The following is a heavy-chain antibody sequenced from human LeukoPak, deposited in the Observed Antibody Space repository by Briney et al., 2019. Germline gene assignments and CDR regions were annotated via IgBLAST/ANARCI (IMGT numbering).Heavy chain of an antibody. CDR2: IYSGGRT. V-gene: IGHV3-53*01. J-gene: IGHJ4*02. Sequence: GGSLRLSCAASGFTVSSSYMSWVRQAPGKGLEWVSVIYSGGRTSYADSVKGRFTISRDNSENTLYLQMNSLRAEDTAVYYCAKRARPFGGGFDYWGQGTLVSVSS. D-gene: IGHD3-16*01. CDR1: GFTVSSSY. CDR3: AKRARPFGGGFDY.